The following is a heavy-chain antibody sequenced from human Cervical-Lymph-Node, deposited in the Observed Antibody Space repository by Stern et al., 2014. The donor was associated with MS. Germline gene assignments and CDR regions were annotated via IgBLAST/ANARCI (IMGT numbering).Heavy chain of an antibody. J-gene: IGHJ4*02. Sequence: VQLVESGGGLVKPGGSLRLSCAASGFTFSDYYMSWIRQAPGKGLEWVSYISSSSSYTNYADSVKGRFTISRDNAKNSLYLQMNSLRAEDTAVYYCARDLRYSSSYYFDYWGQGTLVTVSS. CDR2: ISSSSSYT. CDR3: ARDLRYSSSYYFDY. CDR1: GFTFSDYY. D-gene: IGHD6-13*01. V-gene: IGHV3-11*06.